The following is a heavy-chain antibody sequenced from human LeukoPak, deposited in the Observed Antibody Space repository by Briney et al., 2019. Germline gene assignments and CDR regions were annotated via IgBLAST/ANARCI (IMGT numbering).Heavy chain of an antibody. V-gene: IGHV1-18*01. CDR1: GYTFTSYG. CDR2: INAYNGNT. Sequence: ASVKVSCKXSGYTFTSYGISWVRQAPGQGLEWMGWINAYNGNTNYAQKLQGRVTMTTDTSTSTAYMELRSLRSDDTAVYYCARVGGGSSGYYQDAFDIWGQGTMVTV. D-gene: IGHD3-22*01. J-gene: IGHJ3*02. CDR3: ARVGGGSSGYYQDAFDI.